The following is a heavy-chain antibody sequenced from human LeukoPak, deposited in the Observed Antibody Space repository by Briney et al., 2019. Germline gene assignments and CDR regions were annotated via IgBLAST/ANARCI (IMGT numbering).Heavy chain of an antibody. D-gene: IGHD2-21*02. V-gene: IGHV5-10-1*01. J-gene: IGHJ4*02. CDR3: ARRLASCGGDCYAFGY. CDR1: GYRFTTYW. Sequence: GEPLKISCKGSGYRFTTYWISWVRQMPGKGLEWMGRIDPSDSYTYYSPSFQGHVTISADKSITTAYLQWTSLRASDPAMYYCARRLASCGGDCYAFGYWGQATLVT. CDR2: IDPSDSYT.